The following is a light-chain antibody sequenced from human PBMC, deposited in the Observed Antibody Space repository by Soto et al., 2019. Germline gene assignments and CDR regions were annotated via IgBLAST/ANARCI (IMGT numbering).Light chain of an antibody. CDR2: GAS. Sequence: IVITQSPSTLSVSPLERATLSCMASQSVSSKLAWYQQKPGQAPRLLIYGASTRATGIPARFSGSGSGTEFTLTITGLQSEDSAIYYCHQYHGWPWTFGQGTKVDIK. J-gene: IGKJ1*01. CDR1: QSVSSK. CDR3: HQYHGWPWT. V-gene: IGKV3-15*01.